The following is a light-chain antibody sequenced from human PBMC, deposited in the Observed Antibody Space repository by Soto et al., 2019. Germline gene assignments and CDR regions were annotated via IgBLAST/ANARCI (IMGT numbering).Light chain of an antibody. CDR1: SSDVGGYNY. CDR3: SSSTSSSTPYVV. V-gene: IGLV2-14*01. CDR2: DVS. Sequence: QSALTQPASVSGSPGQSITISCTGTSSDVGGYNYVSWYQQHPGKAPKLMIYDVSNRPSGVSNRFSGSKSGNTASLTISGLQAEDEADYYCSSSTSSSTPYVVFGGGTKVTVL. J-gene: IGLJ2*01.